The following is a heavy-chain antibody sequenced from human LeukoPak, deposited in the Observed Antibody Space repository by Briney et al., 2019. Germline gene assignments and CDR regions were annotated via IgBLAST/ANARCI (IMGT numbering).Heavy chain of an antibody. CDR3: AKDWMVRGVMGYYYYMDV. J-gene: IGHJ6*03. Sequence: GGPLRLSCAASGFTFSSYAMSWVRQAPGKGLEWVSAIIGSGGSTYYADSVKGRFTISRDNSKNTLYLQMNTLRAEDTAVYYCAKDWMVRGVMGYYYYMDVWGKGTTVTVSS. V-gene: IGHV3-23*01. D-gene: IGHD3-10*01. CDR1: GFTFSSYA. CDR2: IIGSGGST.